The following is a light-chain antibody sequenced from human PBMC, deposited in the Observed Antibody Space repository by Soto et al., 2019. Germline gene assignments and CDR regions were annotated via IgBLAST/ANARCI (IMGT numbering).Light chain of an antibody. V-gene: IGKV1-27*01. CDR1: QDISNY. CDR2: AAS. J-gene: IGKJ5*01. CDR3: QEYNSAPT. Sequence: DIQMTQSPSSLSASVGDRVTITCQASQDISNYLNWYQQKPGKVPKLLIYAASTLQSGVPSRFSGSGSGTDFTLIISSLQPEDVATYYCQEYNSAPTFGQGTRLEI.